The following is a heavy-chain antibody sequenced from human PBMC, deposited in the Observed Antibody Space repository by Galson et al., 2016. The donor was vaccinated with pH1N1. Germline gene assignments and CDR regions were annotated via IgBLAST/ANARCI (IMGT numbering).Heavy chain of an antibody. CDR1: GFSITNRGEA. CDR3: AHLYYYGTSGFYRYFHY. CDR2: VYWDDDK. D-gene: IGHD3-22*01. Sequence: PALVKPTQTLTLTCIFSGFSITNRGEAVGWIRQPPGKALEWLALVYWDDDKFYSRSLQSGLTITKDTSKNQVVLRMTNMDPVDTGTYYFAHLYYYGTSGFYRYFHYWGQGRLVTVS. V-gene: IGHV2-5*02. J-gene: IGHJ4*02.